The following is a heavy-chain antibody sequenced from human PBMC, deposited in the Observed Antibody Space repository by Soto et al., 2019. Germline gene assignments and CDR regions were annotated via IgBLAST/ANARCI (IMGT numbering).Heavy chain of an antibody. CDR3: ARDILTGRYGMDV. J-gene: IGHJ6*02. CDR1: GGSISGYY. D-gene: IGHD3-9*01. V-gene: IGHV4-59*12. Sequence: SETLSLTCTVSGGSISGYYWSWIRQPPGKGLEWIGYIYYSGSTNYNPSLGSRVTIFLDTSKNQFSLKLSSVTAADTAVYYCARDILTGRYGMDVWGQGTTVTVSS. CDR2: IYYSGST.